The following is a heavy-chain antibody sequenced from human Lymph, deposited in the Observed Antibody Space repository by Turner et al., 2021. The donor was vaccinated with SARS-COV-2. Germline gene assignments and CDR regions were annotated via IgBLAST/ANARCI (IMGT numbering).Heavy chain of an antibody. CDR1: GFTFSSYS. J-gene: IGHJ4*02. Sequence: EVQLVESGGGLVKPGGPLRLSCAASGFTFSSYSMNWVRQAPGKGLEWVSSISSSSSYIYYTDSVKGRFTISRDNAKNSLFLQMNSLRAEDTAVDYCAISERGMADFWSGYYPSPLDYWGQGTLVTVSS. CDR2: ISSSSSYI. CDR3: AISERGMADFWSGYYPSPLDY. D-gene: IGHD3-3*01. V-gene: IGHV3-21*01.